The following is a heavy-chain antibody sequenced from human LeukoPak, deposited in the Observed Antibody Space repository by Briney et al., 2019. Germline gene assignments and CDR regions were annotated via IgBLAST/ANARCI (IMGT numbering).Heavy chain of an antibody. CDR2: IYSGGST. V-gene: IGHV3-66*01. Sequence: GGSLRLSCAASGFTVSSNYMSWVRQAPGKGLEWVSVIYSGGSTYYADSVKGRFTISRDNSKNTLYLQMNSLRDEDTAVYYCAKDWVVRGVISYWGQGTLVTVSS. CDR1: GFTVSSNY. CDR3: AKDWVVRGVISY. D-gene: IGHD3-10*01. J-gene: IGHJ4*02.